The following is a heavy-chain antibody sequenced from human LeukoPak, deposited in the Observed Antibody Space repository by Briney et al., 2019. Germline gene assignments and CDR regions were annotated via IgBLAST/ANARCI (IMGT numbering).Heavy chain of an antibody. Sequence: ASVKVSFTASGYIFTSYGISWVRQAHGQGLERMGWSCVYNGKTNYQQTPQERGTMTTDTSTNTAYTELRSLRSDDTAVYYCARDINGYYYDSHGYFPTDLWGQGTLVTVSS. D-gene: IGHD3-22*01. V-gene: IGHV1-18*01. J-gene: IGHJ5*02. CDR3: ARDINGYYYDSHGYFPTDL. CDR1: GYIFTSYG. CDR2: SCVYNGKT.